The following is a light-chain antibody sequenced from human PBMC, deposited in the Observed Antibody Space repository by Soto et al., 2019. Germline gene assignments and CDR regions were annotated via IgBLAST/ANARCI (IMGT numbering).Light chain of an antibody. CDR3: QQYGSSLFT. V-gene: IGKV3-20*01. CDR2: GAS. J-gene: IGKJ3*01. CDR1: QSVSSSY. Sequence: EIVLTQSPGTLSLSPGERATLSCRASQSVSSSYLAWYQQKPGQAPRLLIYGASSTATGIPDRFSGSGSGTDFTLIISRLEPEDFAVYYGQQYGSSLFTFGPGTKVDIK.